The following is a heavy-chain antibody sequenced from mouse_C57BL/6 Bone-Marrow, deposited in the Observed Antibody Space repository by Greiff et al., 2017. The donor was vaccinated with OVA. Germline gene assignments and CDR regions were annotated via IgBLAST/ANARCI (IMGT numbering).Heavy chain of an antibody. CDR1: GFTFSSYG. V-gene: IGHV5-6*01. J-gene: IGHJ2*01. Sequence: DVQLVESGGDLVKPGGSLKLSCAASGFTFSSYGMSWVRQTPDKRLEWVATISSGGSYTYYPDSVKGRFTISRDNAKNTLYLQMSSLKSEDTAMYYCARGNYWGQGTTLTVSS. CDR3: ARGNY. CDR2: ISSGGSYT.